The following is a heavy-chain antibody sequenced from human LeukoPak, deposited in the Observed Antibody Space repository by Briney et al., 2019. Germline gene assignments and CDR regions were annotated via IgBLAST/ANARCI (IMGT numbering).Heavy chain of an antibody. J-gene: IGHJ4*02. CDR2: ISGSGGST. CDR3: AKDDSSGPTPSDY. Sequence: PGGSLRLSCAASGFSVSDHYMSWVRQAPGKGLEWVSAISGSGGSTYYADSVKGRFTISRDNSKNTLYLQMNSLRAEDTAVYYCAKDDSSGPTPSDYWGQGTLVTVSS. D-gene: IGHD3-22*01. V-gene: IGHV3-23*01. CDR1: GFSVSDHY.